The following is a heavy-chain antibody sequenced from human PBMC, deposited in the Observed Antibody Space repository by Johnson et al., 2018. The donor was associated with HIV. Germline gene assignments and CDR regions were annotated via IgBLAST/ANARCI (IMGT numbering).Heavy chain of an antibody. CDR3: ASPERPTGTQEEAFDI. Sequence: VQLVESGGGFVQPGGSLRLSCAGSGISVSRNYMSWIRQAPGKGLEWVSLIYSGENTKYADSVQCRITISRDNSKNTLYLQMNSLRAEDTAVYYCASPERPTGTQEEAFDIWGQGTMVLVSS. CDR1: GISVSRNY. V-gene: IGHV3-66*01. D-gene: IGHD1-1*01. CDR2: IYSGENT. J-gene: IGHJ3*02.